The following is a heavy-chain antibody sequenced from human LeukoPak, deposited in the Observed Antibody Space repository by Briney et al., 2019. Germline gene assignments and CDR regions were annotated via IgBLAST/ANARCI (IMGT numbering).Heavy chain of an antibody. CDR2: INPSGTGT. Sequence: ASVKVSCKASGYTFTRFYIHWVRQAPGQGLEWMGVINPSGTGTSYAQKFQGRITMSRDTPTSTVYMELSSLRSEDTAFYYCATDHSMANTAWWFDPWGQGTLVTVSS. V-gene: IGHV1-46*01. CDR3: ATDHSMANTAWWFDP. D-gene: IGHD5-24*01. J-gene: IGHJ5*02. CDR1: GYTFTRFY.